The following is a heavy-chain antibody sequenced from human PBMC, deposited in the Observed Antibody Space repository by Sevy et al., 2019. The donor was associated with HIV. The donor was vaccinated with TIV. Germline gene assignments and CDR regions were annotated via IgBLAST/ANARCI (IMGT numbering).Heavy chain of an antibody. V-gene: IGHV4-31*03. J-gene: IGHJ6*02. Sequence: SETLSLTCTVSGGSISSGGYNWNWIRQFPGKGVEWIGFIYDSGTTYYNPSLKSRLNMSIDKSKNEVSLKMNSATAADTAVYYCARSRVVLMGVRANHYGMDVWGQGTTVTVSS. CDR3: ARSRVVLMGVRANHYGMDV. CDR1: GGSISSGGYN. D-gene: IGHD2-8*01. CDR2: IYDSGTT.